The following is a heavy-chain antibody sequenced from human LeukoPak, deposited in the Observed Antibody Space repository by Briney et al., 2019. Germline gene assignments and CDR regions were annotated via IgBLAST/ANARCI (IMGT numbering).Heavy chain of an antibody. CDR2: VNSDGSSA. D-gene: IGHD2-21*01. CDR1: GFTFSSYW. J-gene: IGHJ4*02. Sequence: GGSLRLSCAASGFTFSSYWMHWVRQAPGKGLVWVSRVNSDGSSATYADSVKGRFTISRDNAKNTLYLQMNSLRPEDTAVYYCERGAFWGGDRPLPLSLYWGRGTLVPAPS. CDR3: ERGAFWGGDRPLPLSLY. V-gene: IGHV3-74*01.